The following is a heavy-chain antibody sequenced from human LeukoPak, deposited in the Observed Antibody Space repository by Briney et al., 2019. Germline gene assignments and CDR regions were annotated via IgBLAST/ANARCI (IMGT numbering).Heavy chain of an antibody. D-gene: IGHD3-22*01. J-gene: IGHJ4*02. CDR3: ARGYYYDSSGYRSAHDY. Sequence: GASVKVSCKASGYTFTSYGISWVRQAPGQGLEWMGWISAYNGNTNYAQKLQGRVTMTTDTSTSTAYMELRSLRSDDTAVYYCARGYYYDSSGYRSAHDYWGQGTLVTVS. CDR2: ISAYNGNT. CDR1: GYTFTSYG. V-gene: IGHV1-18*01.